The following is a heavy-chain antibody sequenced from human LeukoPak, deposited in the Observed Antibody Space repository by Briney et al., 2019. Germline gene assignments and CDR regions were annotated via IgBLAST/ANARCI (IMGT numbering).Heavy chain of an antibody. CDR1: GGSISSGGYS. CDR3: ARHPTDSTLSLDY. V-gene: IGHV4-39*01. Sequence: SETLSLTCTVSGGSISSGGYSWGWIRQHPGKGLEWIGSIYYSGSTYYNPSLKSRVTISVDTSKNQFSLKLSSVTAADTAVYYCARHPTDSTLSLDYWGQGTLVTVSS. CDR2: IYYSGST. D-gene: IGHD2/OR15-2a*01. J-gene: IGHJ4*02.